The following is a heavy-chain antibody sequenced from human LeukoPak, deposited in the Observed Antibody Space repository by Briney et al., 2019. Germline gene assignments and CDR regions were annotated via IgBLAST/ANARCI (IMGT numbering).Heavy chain of an antibody. V-gene: IGHV3-23*01. CDR2: ISGSGGST. CDR1: GFTFSSYA. D-gene: IGHD3-10*01. J-gene: IGHJ4*02. Sequence: GGSLRLSCAASGFTFSSYAMSWVRQAPGKGLEWVSAISGSGGSTYYADSVKGRFTISRDNAKNTLYLQMNSLRAEDTAVYYCAQGAMVRGAYYFDYWGQGTLVTVSS. CDR3: AQGAMVRGAYYFDY.